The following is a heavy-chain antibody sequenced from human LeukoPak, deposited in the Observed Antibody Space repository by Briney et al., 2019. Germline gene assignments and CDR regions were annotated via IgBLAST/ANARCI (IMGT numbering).Heavy chain of an antibody. CDR2: IYYSGST. CDR1: DGSISSSSYY. D-gene: IGHD3-22*01. J-gene: IGHJ4*02. V-gene: IGHV4-39*07. Sequence: TPSETLSLTCTVSDGSISSSSYYWGWIRQPPGKGLEWIGSIYYSGSTYYNPSLKSRVTISVDTSKNQFSLKLSSVTAADTAVYYCARGVFYYDSSGYSPKIDYWGQGTLVTVSS. CDR3: ARGVFYYDSSGYSPKIDY.